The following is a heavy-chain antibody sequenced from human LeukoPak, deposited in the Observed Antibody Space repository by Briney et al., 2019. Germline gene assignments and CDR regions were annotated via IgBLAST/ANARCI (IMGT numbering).Heavy chain of an antibody. CDR2: ISPYNGHT. Sequence: ASVKVSCKASGYTFTSYGITWVRQAPGQGLEWMGWISPYNGHTNYAQKLQDRVSMTTDTFTSTVYMELRSLRSDDTAVYFCARGEIGGSGSYYYSMDVWGQGTTVTVSS. CDR1: GYTFTSYG. J-gene: IGHJ6*02. D-gene: IGHD3-10*01. CDR3: ARGEIGGSGSYYYSMDV. V-gene: IGHV1-18*01.